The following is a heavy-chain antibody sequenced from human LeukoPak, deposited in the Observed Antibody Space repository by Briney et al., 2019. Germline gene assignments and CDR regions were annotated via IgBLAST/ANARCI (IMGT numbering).Heavy chain of an antibody. CDR1: GSSFTFYW. CDR3: ARHESPYSVYDVFGY. Sequence: GESLRISCKASGSSFTFYWIAWVRQMPGKGLEWMGIIYPGDSDTRYSPSFQGQVTISADKSITTAYLQWSSLKASDTAMYYCARHESPYSVYDVFGYWGQGTLVTVSS. J-gene: IGHJ4*02. D-gene: IGHD5/OR15-5a*01. V-gene: IGHV5-51*01. CDR2: IYPGDSDT.